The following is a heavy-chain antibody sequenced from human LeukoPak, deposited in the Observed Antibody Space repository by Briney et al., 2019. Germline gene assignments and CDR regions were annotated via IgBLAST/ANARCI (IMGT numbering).Heavy chain of an antibody. D-gene: IGHD3-3*01. V-gene: IGHV5-10-1*01. Sequence: GASLQISCKGSGYIFTGYWISLVRQLPGKGLEWMGRIDPSDSYTNYSPSFQGHVTISANKSISTAYLQWSSLKASDTAMYYCARYDTIFGATDYWGQGTLVTVSS. J-gene: IGHJ4*02. CDR3: ARYDTIFGATDY. CDR1: GYIFTGYW. CDR2: IDPSDSYT.